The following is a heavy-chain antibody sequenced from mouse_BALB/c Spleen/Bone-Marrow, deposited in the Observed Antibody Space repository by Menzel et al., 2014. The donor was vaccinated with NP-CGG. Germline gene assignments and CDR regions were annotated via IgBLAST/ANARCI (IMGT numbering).Heavy chain of an antibody. CDR1: GYTFTSFY. D-gene: IGHD6-1*01. V-gene: IGHV1S81*02. CDR2: INPSNGGT. CDR3: TRRSLLSDYYALDY. Sequence: VKLMESGAELVKPGASVKLSCKASGYTFTSFYMYWVKQRPGQGLEWIGDINPSNGGTNFNEKFRKKATLTVDTSSGTAYMEFSSLTSEDSAVYYCTRRSLLSDYYALDYWGQGTSVTVSS. J-gene: IGHJ4*01.